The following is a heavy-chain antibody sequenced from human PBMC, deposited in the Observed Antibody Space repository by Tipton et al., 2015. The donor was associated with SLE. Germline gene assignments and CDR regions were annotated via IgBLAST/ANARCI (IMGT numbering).Heavy chain of an antibody. D-gene: IGHD3-16*01. CDR1: GFTFSSYE. Sequence: GSLRLSCAASGFTFSSYEMNWVRQAPGKGLEWVSYISSSGSTIYYADSVEGRFTISRDNAKNSLYLQMNSLRAEDTAVYYCASPVWGVLESRIDYYYYYMDVWGKGTTVTVSS. V-gene: IGHV3-48*03. CDR2: ISSSGSTI. J-gene: IGHJ6*03. CDR3: ASPVWGVLESRIDYYYYYMDV.